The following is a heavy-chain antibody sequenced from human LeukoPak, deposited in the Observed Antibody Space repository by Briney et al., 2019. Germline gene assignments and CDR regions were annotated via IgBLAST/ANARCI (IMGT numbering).Heavy chain of an antibody. D-gene: IGHD5-24*01. V-gene: IGHV3-11*01. J-gene: IGHJ4*02. Sequence: GGSLRLSCAASGFTFSDYYMSWIRQAPGKGLEWVSSISSSGSTIDYADSVKGRSTISRDNAKNSMYLKMNSLRAEDTAVYYCARGGARDGYNLVFYWGQGTLVTVSS. CDR1: GFTFSDYY. CDR3: ARGGARDGYNLVFY. CDR2: ISSSGSTI.